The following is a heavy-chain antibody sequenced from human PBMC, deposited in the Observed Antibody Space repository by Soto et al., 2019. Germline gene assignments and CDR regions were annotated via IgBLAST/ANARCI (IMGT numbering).Heavy chain of an antibody. CDR2: ISAYNGNT. Sequence: GASVKVSCKASGYTFTSYGISWVRQAPGQGLEWMGWISAYNGNTNYAQKLQGRVTMTTDTSTSTAYMELRSLRSDDTAVYYCARELRYYNSSGPNIHWYFDLWGRGTLVTVSS. V-gene: IGHV1-18*04. CDR1: GYTFTSYG. CDR3: ARELRYYNSSGPNIHWYFDL. D-gene: IGHD3-22*01. J-gene: IGHJ2*01.